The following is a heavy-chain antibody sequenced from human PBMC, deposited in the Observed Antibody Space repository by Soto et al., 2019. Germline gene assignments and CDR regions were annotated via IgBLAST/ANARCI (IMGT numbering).Heavy chain of an antibody. J-gene: IGHJ5*02. CDR2: IIPIFATA. CDR1: GDTFSSYA. CDR3: ARDSSSWDSHNWFDT. Sequence: QVQLVQSGAEVKKPGSSVTVSCKASGDTFSSYAISWVRQAPGQGLEWMGKIIPIFATATYEQKFQGRVTITADTSTRTVYMELSSLRSEDTAVYYCARDSSSWDSHNWFDTWGQGTLVTVSS. D-gene: IGHD6-13*01. V-gene: IGHV1-69*06.